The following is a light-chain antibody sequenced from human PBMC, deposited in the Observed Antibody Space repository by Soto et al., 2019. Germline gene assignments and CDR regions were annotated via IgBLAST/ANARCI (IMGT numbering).Light chain of an antibody. CDR3: SSYTGSSAYVI. J-gene: IGLJ2*01. CDR2: DVT. CDR1: DSDVGYYNY. Sequence: QSVLTQPRSVSGSPGQSVTISCSGSDSDVGYYNYVSWYQQHPGKAPKLMIYDVTKRPSGVPDRFSASKSGNTASLTISGLQAEDEADYYCSSYTGSSAYVIFGGGTKVTVL. V-gene: IGLV2-11*01.